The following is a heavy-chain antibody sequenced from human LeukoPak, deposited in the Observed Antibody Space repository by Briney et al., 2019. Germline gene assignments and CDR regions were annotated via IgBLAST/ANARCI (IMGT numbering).Heavy chain of an antibody. D-gene: IGHD3-22*01. J-gene: IGHJ6*03. CDR3: TRGSIAYYYMDV. CDR1: GGSISSYY. CDR2: IYNSGST. V-gene: IGHV4-59*01. Sequence: PSETLSLTCTVSGGSISSYYWSWIRQPPGKGLEWIGTIYNSGSTYYNASLESRVTISVDTSKNQFSLKLSSVTAADTAVYYCTRGSIAYYYMDVWGKGTTVTISS.